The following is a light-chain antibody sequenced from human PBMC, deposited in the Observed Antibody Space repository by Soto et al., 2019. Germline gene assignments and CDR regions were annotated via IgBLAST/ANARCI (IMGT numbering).Light chain of an antibody. J-gene: IGLJ1*01. CDR1: SSDVGGYNY. V-gene: IGLV2-14*01. CDR2: EVS. CDR3: SSYTSSSTPYV. Sequence: QSALTQPASVSGSPGQSITISCTGTSSDVGGYNYVSWYQQHPGKAPKLMIYEVSNRPSGVSNRFSGSKSGNTASLIISELQAEDEADYYCSSYTSSSTPYVFGTGTKVTVL.